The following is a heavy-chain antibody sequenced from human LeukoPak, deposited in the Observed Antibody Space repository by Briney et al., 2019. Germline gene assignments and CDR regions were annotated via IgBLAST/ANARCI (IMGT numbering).Heavy chain of an antibody. D-gene: IGHD6-6*01. CDR3: ARSRGIAARPLTFDI. CDR1: GGSISSGGYY. V-gene: IGHV4-31*03. CDR2: IYYSGST. J-gene: IGHJ3*02. Sequence: SETLSLTCTVSGGSISSGGYYWSWIRQHPGKGLEWIGCIYYSGSTYYNPSLKSRVTISVDTSKNQFSLKLSSVTAADTAVYYCARSRGIAARPLTFDIWGQGTMVTVSS.